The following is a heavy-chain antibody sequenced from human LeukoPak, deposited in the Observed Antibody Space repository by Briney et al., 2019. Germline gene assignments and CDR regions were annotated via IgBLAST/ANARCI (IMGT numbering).Heavy chain of an antibody. D-gene: IGHD6-25*01. V-gene: IGHV3-11*03. CDR1: GIPFSDFY. Sequence: PGGSLRLSCVVAGIPFSDFYMNWIRQAPGEGLEWISYISSSSSYTDYAESVKGRFTISRDNAKSALYLQMNDLRVEDTAVYYCAAGTAADYWGQGTLVIVSS. CDR3: AAGTAADY. J-gene: IGHJ4*02. CDR2: ISSSSSYT.